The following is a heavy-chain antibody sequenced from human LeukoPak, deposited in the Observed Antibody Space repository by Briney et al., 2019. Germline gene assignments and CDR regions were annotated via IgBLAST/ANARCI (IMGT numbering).Heavy chain of an antibody. CDR2: INWNGVSK. J-gene: IGHJ4*02. D-gene: IGHD3-22*01. CDR1: GFTFDNYA. CDR3: AKDVDDSRGYYYVFDY. Sequence: GGSLRLSCAASGFTFDNYAMHWVRQAPGRGLEWVSGINWNGVSKGYADSVRGRFTISRDNAKNSLYLQMNSLRPEDTALYYCAKDVDDSRGYYYVFDYWGQGTLVTVSS. V-gene: IGHV3-20*04.